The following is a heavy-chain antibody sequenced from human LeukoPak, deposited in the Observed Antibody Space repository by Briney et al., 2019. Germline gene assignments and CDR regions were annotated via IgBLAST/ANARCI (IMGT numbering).Heavy chain of an antibody. Sequence: ASVKLSCKASGGTFTSYAISWVRQAHGQGLEWMGGIIPIFGSANYAQKFQGRVTITTDESTSTAYMELSSLRSEDTAVYYCARAGGRDGLFDYWGQGTLVTVSS. V-gene: IGHV1-69*05. CDR1: GGTFTSYA. D-gene: IGHD5-24*01. CDR2: IIPIFGSA. J-gene: IGHJ4*02. CDR3: ARAGGRDGLFDY.